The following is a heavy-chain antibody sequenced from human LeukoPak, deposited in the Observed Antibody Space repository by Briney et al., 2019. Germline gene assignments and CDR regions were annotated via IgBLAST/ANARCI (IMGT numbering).Heavy chain of an antibody. CDR2: IIPIFGTA. Sequence: ASVKASCKASGGAFSSYAISWVRQAPGQGLEWMGGIIPIFGTANYAQKFQGRVTITADESTSTAYMELSSLRSEDTAVYYCARDSGSGNNDYWGQGTLVTVSS. J-gene: IGHJ4*02. CDR1: GGAFSSYA. CDR3: ARDSGSGNNDY. V-gene: IGHV1-69*13. D-gene: IGHD1-26*01.